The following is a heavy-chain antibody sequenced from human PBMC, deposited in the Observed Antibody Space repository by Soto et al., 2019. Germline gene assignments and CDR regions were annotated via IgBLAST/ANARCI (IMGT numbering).Heavy chain of an antibody. J-gene: IGHJ3*02. CDR3: ARDIEEGAFDI. D-gene: IGHD1-26*01. V-gene: IGHV3-66*01. CDR2: IYSGGST. Sequence: EVQLVESGGGLVQPGGSLRLSCAASGFTVSSNYMSWVRQAPGKGLEWVSVIYSGGSTYYADSVKDRFTISRDNSKNTLYLQMNSLRAEDTAVYYCARDIEEGAFDIWGQGTMVTVSS. CDR1: GFTVSSNY.